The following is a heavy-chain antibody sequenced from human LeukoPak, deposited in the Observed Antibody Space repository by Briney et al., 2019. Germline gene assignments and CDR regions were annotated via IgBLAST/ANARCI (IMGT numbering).Heavy chain of an antibody. CDR3: ARVPRIAAPGTPRTYNWFGP. CDR2: INQDGSEK. D-gene: IGHD6-13*01. CDR1: GFTFSTYW. J-gene: IGHJ5*02. Sequence: GGSLRLSCAASGFTFSTYWMSWVRQAPGKGLEWVANINQDGSEKYYVDSVKGRFTISRDNAKNSLYLQMNSLRAEDTAVYYCARVPRIAAPGTPRTYNWFGPWGQGTLVTVSS. V-gene: IGHV3-7*01.